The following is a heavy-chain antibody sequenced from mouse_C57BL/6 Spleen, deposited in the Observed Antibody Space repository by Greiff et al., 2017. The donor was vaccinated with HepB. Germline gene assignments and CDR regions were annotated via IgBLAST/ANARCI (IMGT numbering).Heavy chain of an antibody. CDR2: IDPSDSET. CDR3: ARVLYGNWGFAY. Sequence: QVQLQQPGAELVRPGSSVKLSCKASGYTFTSYWMHWVKQRPIQGLEWIGNIDPSDSETHYNQKFKDKATLTVDKSSSTAYMQLSSLPSEDSAVYYCARVLYGNWGFAYWGQGTLVTVSA. D-gene: IGHD2-1*01. CDR1: GYTFTSYW. V-gene: IGHV1-52*01. J-gene: IGHJ3*01.